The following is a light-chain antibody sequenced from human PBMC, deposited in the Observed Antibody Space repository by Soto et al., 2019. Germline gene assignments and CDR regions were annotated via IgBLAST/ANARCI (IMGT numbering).Light chain of an antibody. J-gene: IGKJ1*01. CDR3: LQTYSTWT. V-gene: IGKV1-39*01. CDR2: VAS. CDR1: QSISSN. Sequence: DIQMTQSPSSLSASVGDRVTVTCRASQSISSNLSWYQQKPGKAPKLLIYVASSLQSGVPPRFSGSVSGTDFTLTISSLQPEDFATYYCLQTYSTWTFGQGTKVDIK.